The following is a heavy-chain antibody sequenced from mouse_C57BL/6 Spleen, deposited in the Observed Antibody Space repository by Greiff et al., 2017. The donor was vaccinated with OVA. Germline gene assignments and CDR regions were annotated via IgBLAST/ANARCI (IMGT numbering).Heavy chain of an antibody. Sequence: VQLQQSGAELVRPGTSVKVSCKASGYAFTNYLIEWVKQRPGQGLEWIGVINPGSGGTKYNEKFKGKATLTADKSSSTAYMQLSSLTSEDSAVYFCARSTVVAPHYWGQGTTLTASS. CDR2: INPGSGGT. CDR1: GYAFTNYL. CDR3: ARSTVVAPHY. J-gene: IGHJ2*01. D-gene: IGHD1-1*01. V-gene: IGHV1-54*01.